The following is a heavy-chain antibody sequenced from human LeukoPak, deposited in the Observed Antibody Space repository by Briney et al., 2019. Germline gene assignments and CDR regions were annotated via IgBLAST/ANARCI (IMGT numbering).Heavy chain of an antibody. CDR2: INWNGGST. Sequence: RPGGSLRLSCAASGFTFDDYGMSWVRQAPGKGLEWVSGINWNGGSTGYADSVKGRFTISRDNSKNTLYLQMNSLRAEDTAVYYCAKDPAEYCSSTSCYGRYYYYYYMDVWGKGTTVTISS. V-gene: IGHV3-20*04. CDR1: GFTFDDYG. J-gene: IGHJ6*03. CDR3: AKDPAEYCSSTSCYGRYYYYYYMDV. D-gene: IGHD2-2*01.